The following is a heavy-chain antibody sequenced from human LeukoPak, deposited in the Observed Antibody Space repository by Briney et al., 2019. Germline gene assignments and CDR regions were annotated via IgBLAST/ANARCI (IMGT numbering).Heavy chain of an antibody. V-gene: IGHV4-4*02. D-gene: IGHD1-26*01. Sequence: SETLSLTCGVSCGSISSTNWWSWVRQPPGQGLEWIGEISLSGLTNYNPSLKSRVTMSLDKSKNHLSLNLTSVTAADTAVYYCSRESGAFSPFGYWGQGTLVTVSS. J-gene: IGHJ4*02. CDR3: SRESGAFSPFGY. CDR1: CGSISSTNW. CDR2: ISLSGLT.